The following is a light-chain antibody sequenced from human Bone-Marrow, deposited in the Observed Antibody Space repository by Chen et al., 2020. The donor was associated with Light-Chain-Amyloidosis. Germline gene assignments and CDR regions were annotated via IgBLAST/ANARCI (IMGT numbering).Light chain of an antibody. Sequence: SYDLTQPPSVSVSPGQTARITCSGDDLPTKYAYWYQQKPGQAPVLVIHRDTDRPSGISERFSGSSSGTTATLTISGVQAEDEADYQCQSADSSGTYEVIFGGGTKLTVL. CDR3: QSADSSGTYEVI. J-gene: IGLJ2*01. CDR1: DLPTKY. CDR2: RDT. V-gene: IGLV3-25*03.